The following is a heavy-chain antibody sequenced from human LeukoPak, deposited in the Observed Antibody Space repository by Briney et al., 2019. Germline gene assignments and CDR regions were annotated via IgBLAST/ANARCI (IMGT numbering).Heavy chain of an antibody. CDR1: GDSMSGYY. CDR2: IYHSGST. Sequence: SETLSLTCTVSGDSMSGYYWNWIRQPPGKELEWIGYIYHSGSTNYNPSLRSRGTLSVDTSKNQFSLKLSSVTAADTAVYYGARDRGTYYYDSSGYYYGFDPWGQGTLVTVSS. J-gene: IGHJ5*02. CDR3: ARDRGTYYYDSSGYYYGFDP. V-gene: IGHV4-59*01. D-gene: IGHD3-22*01.